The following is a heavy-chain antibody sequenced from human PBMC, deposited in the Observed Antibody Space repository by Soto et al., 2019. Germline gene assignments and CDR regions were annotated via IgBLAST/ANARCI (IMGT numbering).Heavy chain of an antibody. Sequence: QPGGSLRLSCEASGFIFSDYGMNWVRQAPGKGLEWVSYISSGSITIYYADSVRGRFTISRDNAKNSLYLQMNSLRDEDTAVYYCAREPSGGDDYGDPRESWGQGTLVTVSS. J-gene: IGHJ5*02. V-gene: IGHV3-48*02. D-gene: IGHD4-17*01. CDR1: GFIFSDYG. CDR3: AREPSGGDDYGDPRES. CDR2: ISSGSITI.